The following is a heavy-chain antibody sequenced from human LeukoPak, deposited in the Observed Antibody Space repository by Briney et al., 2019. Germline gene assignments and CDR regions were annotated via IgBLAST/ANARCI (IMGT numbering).Heavy chain of an antibody. CDR3: ARDHATYGSGGRY. D-gene: IGHD3-10*01. V-gene: IGHV1-46*01. CDR1: GYTFTSYY. Sequence: ASVKVSCKASGYTFTSYYMHWVRQAPGQGLEWMGIINPSGGSTSYAQKFQGRVTMTTDTSTSTAYMELRSLRSDDTAVYYCARDHATYGSGGRYWGQGTPVTVSS. J-gene: IGHJ4*02. CDR2: INPSGGST.